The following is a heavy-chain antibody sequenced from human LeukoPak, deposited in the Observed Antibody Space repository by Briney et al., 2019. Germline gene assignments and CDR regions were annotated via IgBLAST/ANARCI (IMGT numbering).Heavy chain of an antibody. CDR3: ASLVVVAATPFYGMDV. J-gene: IGHJ6*02. V-gene: IGHV1-8*01. D-gene: IGHD2-15*01. CDR1: GYTFTSYD. Sequence: ASVKVSCKASGYTFTSYDINWVRQATGQGLEWMGWMNPNSGNTGYAQKFQGRVTMTRNTSISTAYMELSSLRSEDTAVYYCASLVVVAATPFYGMDVWGQGTTVTVSS. CDR2: MNPNSGNT.